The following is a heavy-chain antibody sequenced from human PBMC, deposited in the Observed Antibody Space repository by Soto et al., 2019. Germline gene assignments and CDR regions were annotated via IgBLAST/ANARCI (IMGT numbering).Heavy chain of an antibody. CDR1: GFPFTSYG. Sequence: QVQLVESGGGVVQPGRSLRLSCAASGFPFTSYGMHWVREGPDKGLEWVAIISYDGSDKYYADSVKGRFTISQDKTKNRLYMQINRLRPEDPGLYYCIRGQYYFASRGQGTLVIVST. CDR3: IRGQYYFAS. D-gene: IGHD3-10*01. J-gene: IGHJ4*02. CDR2: ISYDGSDK. V-gene: IGHV3-30*03.